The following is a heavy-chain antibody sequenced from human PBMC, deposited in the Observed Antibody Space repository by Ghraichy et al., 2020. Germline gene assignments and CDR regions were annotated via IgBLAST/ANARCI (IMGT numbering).Heavy chain of an antibody. CDR3: ARVRYYDSSGYYYYYYYMDV. Sequence: GGSLRLSCAASGFTFSSYAMHWVRQAPGKGLEWVAVISYDGSNKYYADSVKGRFTISRDNSKNTLYVQMNSLRAEDTAVYYCARVRYYDSSGYYYYYYYMDVWGKGTTVTVSS. CDR2: ISYDGSNK. D-gene: IGHD3-22*01. V-gene: IGHV3-30-3*01. CDR1: GFTFSSYA. J-gene: IGHJ6*03.